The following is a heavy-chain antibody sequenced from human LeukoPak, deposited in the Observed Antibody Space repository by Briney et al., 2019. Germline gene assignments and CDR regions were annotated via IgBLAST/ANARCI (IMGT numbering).Heavy chain of an antibody. CDR1: GGTFSSYA. CDR2: IIPFFGTA. J-gene: IGHJ4*02. D-gene: IGHD4-17*01. V-gene: IGHV1-69*13. CDR3: ARDPYNYGDSGGY. Sequence: ASVKVSCKASGGTFSSYAISWARQAPGQGLEWMGGIIPFFGTANYAQKFQGRVTITAEESTSTAYMELSSLRSEDTAVYYCARDPYNYGDSGGYWGQGTLVTVPS.